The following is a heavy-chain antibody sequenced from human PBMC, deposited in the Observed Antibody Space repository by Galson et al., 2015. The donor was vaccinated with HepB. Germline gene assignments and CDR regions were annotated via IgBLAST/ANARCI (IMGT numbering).Heavy chain of an antibody. CDR2: IIPIFGTA. CDR1: GGTFSSYA. V-gene: IGHV1-69*13. J-gene: IGHJ4*02. D-gene: IGHD2-8*01. Sequence: SVKVSCKASGGTFSSYAISWVRQAPGQGLEWMGGIIPIFGTANYAQKFQGRVTITADESTSTAYMELSSLRSEDTAVYYCARDHYCTNGVCYAFDYWGQGTLVTVSS. CDR3: ARDHYCTNGVCYAFDY.